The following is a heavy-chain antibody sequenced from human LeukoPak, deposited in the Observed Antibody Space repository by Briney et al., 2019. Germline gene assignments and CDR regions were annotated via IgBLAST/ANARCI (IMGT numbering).Heavy chain of an antibody. CDR2: ISAYNGNT. CDR3: ARGRDKGDY. Sequence: ASVTVSCKASGYTFINSGITWVRQAPGQGLEWMGWISAYNGNTDYAQKFQSRVTMTTDTSTTTAYMHLTSLSSDDTAVYYCARGRDKGDYWGQGTLVTVSS. CDR1: GYTFINSG. V-gene: IGHV1-18*01. J-gene: IGHJ4*02.